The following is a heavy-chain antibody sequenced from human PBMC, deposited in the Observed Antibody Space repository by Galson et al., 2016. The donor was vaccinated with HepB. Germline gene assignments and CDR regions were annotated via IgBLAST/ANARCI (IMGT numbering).Heavy chain of an antibody. CDR3: ASRRLGWLPYY. J-gene: IGHJ4*02. CDR1: GFTFSSYG. Sequence: SLRLSCAASGFTFSSYGMLWVRQAPGKGLEWVAIVSYDGSNKYYADSVKGRFTISRDNSKDTLYLQISSLRADDTAVYYCASRRLGWLPYYWGQGTLVTVSS. V-gene: IGHV3-30*03. D-gene: IGHD6-19*01. CDR2: VSYDGSNK.